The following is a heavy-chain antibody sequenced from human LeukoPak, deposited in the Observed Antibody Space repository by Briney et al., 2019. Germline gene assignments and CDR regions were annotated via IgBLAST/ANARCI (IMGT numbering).Heavy chain of an antibody. CDR3: ARSAGGNYFDY. D-gene: IGHD2-8*02. CDR2: INHSGST. J-gene: IGHJ4*02. CDR1: GGSFSGYY. V-gene: IGHV4-34*01. Sequence: TSETLSLTCAVYGGSFSGYYWSWIRQPPGKGLEWIGEINHSGSTNYNPSLKSRVTISVDTSKNQFSLKLSSVTAADTAVYYCARSAGGNYFDYWDQGTLVTVSS.